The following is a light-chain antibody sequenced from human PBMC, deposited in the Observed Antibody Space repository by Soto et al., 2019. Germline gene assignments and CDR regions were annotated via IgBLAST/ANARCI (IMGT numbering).Light chain of an antibody. CDR3: SSYAGSNAYV. CDR2: EVS. J-gene: IGLJ1*01. Sequence: QSALTQPPSASGSPGQSVTISCTGTSSDVGGYNYVSWYQQHPGKAPKLMIYEVSKRPSGVPDRFSRSKSGNTASLTVSGLQAEDEADYYCSSYAGSNAYVFGTGTKLTVL. CDR1: SSDVGGYNY. V-gene: IGLV2-8*01.